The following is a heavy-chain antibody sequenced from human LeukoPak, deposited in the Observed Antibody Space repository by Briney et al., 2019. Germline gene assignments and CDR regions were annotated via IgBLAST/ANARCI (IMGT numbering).Heavy chain of an antibody. CDR1: GGTFSSYA. J-gene: IGHJ4*02. CDR2: IIPIFGTA. D-gene: IGHD3-3*01. Sequence: AASVKVSCKASGGTFSSYAISWVRQAPGQGLEWMGGIIPIFGTANYAKKFQGRVTITTDESTSTAYMELSSLRSEDAAVYYCARDTTGYYDFWSGYLGFYYFDYWGQGTLVTVSS. CDR3: ARDTTGYYDFWSGYLGFYYFDY. V-gene: IGHV1-69*05.